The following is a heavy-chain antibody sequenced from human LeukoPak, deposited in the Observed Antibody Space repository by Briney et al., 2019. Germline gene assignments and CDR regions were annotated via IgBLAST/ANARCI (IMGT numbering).Heavy chain of an antibody. J-gene: IGHJ4*02. D-gene: IGHD3-16*01. CDR3: ARDRRGSPPRCYFDY. CDR1: GFTFSSYG. CDR2: IWYDGSNK. Sequence: PGGSLRLSCAASGFTFSSYGMHWVRQASGKGLEWVAVIWYDGSNKYYADSVKGRFTISRDNSKNTLYLQMNSLRAEDTAVYYCARDRRGSPPRCYFDYWGQGTLVTVSS. V-gene: IGHV3-33*01.